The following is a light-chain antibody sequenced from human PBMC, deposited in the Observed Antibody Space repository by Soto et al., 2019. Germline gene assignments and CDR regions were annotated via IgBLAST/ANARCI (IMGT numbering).Light chain of an antibody. CDR2: WAS. CDR1: RSVLYSTYNRSY. CDR3: HQYYTTPWT. Sequence: DIVMTQSPDSLAVSLGERVTINCKSSRSVLYSTYNRSYLTWYQQKPGQPPKLLIYWASTRESGVPDRFSGSGSGTDFTLTISSLQAEDVAVYYCHQYYTTPWTFGQGTKVEI. V-gene: IGKV4-1*01. J-gene: IGKJ1*01.